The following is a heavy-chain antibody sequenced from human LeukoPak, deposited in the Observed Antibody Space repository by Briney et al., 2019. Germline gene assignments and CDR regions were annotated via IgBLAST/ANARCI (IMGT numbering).Heavy chain of an antibody. CDR3: ARDSSSSPY. CDR2: ISSSGGTI. V-gene: IGHV3-48*03. Sequence: GGSLRLSCAGSGFTFNSYEMNWVRQAPGKGLEWVSYISSSGGTIYYADSVKGRFTISRDNAKKSLYLQMNSLRAEDTAVYYCARDSSSSPYWGQGTLATVSS. D-gene: IGHD6-6*01. CDR1: GFTFNSYE. J-gene: IGHJ4*02.